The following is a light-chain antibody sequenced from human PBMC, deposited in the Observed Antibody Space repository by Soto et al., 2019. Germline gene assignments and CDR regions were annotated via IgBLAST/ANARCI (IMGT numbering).Light chain of an antibody. V-gene: IGLV4-69*01. CDR1: SGYSSYA. J-gene: IGLJ7*01. Sequence: QLVLTQSPSASASLGASVKLTCTVSSGYSSYAIAWHQQQPEKGPRYLMKLNSDGSHSKGDGIPDRFSGSSSGAERYLTISSLQSEDEADSYCQTWGTGIAVFGGGTKLTVL. CDR3: QTWGTGIAV. CDR2: LNSDGSH.